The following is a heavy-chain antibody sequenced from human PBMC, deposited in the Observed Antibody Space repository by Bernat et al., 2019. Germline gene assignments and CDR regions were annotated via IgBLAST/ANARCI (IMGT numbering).Heavy chain of an antibody. V-gene: IGHV4-31*03. Sequence: QVQLQESGPGLVKPSQTLSLTCTVSGGSISSGGYYWSWIRQHPGKGLEWIGYIYYSGSTYYNPSLKSRVTISVDKSKNQFSLKLSSVTAADTAVYYCARRNSGYDWMPSGSFWFDPWGQGTLVTVSS. D-gene: IGHD5-12*01. CDR3: ARRNSGYDWMPSGSFWFDP. CDR2: IYYSGST. CDR1: GGSISSGGYY. J-gene: IGHJ5*02.